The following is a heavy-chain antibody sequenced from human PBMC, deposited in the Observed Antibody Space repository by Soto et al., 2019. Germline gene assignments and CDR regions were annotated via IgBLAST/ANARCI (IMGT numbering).Heavy chain of an antibody. CDR3: ATVSIGEILTEYDSSGYLPSRGAFDI. Sequence: VSVKVSCKVSGYTLTELSMHWVRQAPGKGLEWMGGFDPEDGETIYAQKFQGRVTMTEDTSTDTAYMELSSLRSEDTAVYYCATVSIGEILTEYDSSGYLPSRGAFDIWGQGTMVTVSS. CDR1: GYTLTELS. J-gene: IGHJ3*02. D-gene: IGHD3-22*01. V-gene: IGHV1-24*01. CDR2: FDPEDGET.